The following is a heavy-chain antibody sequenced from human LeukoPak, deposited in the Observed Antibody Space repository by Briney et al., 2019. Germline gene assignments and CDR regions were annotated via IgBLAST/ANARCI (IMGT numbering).Heavy chain of an antibody. CDR2: IYHSGST. CDR3: ASTIAVAGNSRWFDP. CDR1: GYSISSGYY. J-gene: IGHJ5*02. D-gene: IGHD6-19*01. Sequence: PSETLSLTCAVSGYSISSGYYWGWIRQPPGKGLEWIGSIYHSGSTNYNPSLKSRVTISVDTSKNQFSLKLSSVTAADTAVYYCASTIAVAGNSRWFDPWGQGTLVTVSS. V-gene: IGHV4-38-2*01.